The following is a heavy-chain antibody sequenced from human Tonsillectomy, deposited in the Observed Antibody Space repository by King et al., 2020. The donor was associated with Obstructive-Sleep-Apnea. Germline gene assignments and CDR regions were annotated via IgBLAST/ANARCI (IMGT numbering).Heavy chain of an antibody. CDR1: GGSISSSSYY. D-gene: IGHD3-9*01. Sequence: QLQESGPGLVKPSETLFLTCTVSGGSISSSSYYLGWIRQPPGKGLEGIGSMYYSGSTYYKPSLKSRVNISVDTSKNQFSLKRSSVTAADTAVYYCACLELRYFDWLLVPCFDYWGQGTLVTVSS. CDR3: ACLELRYFDWLLVPCFDY. V-gene: IGHV4-39*07. CDR2: MYYSGST. J-gene: IGHJ4*02.